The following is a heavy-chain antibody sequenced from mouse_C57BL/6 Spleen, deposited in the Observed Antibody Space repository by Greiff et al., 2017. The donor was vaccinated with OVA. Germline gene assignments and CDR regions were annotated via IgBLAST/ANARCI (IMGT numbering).Heavy chain of an antibody. CDR1: GFTFSSYA. J-gene: IGHJ4*01. D-gene: IGHD2-4*01. CDR2: ISSGGDYT. CDR3: TRDRIYYDYDGRAMEY. Sequence: DVQLVESGEGLVKPGGSLKLSCAASGFTFSSYAMSWVRQTPEKRLEWVAYISSGGDYTYYADTVKGRFTISIDNSWNTLYLQMSSLKSEDTAMYYCTRDRIYYDYDGRAMEYWGQGTTVTVSS. V-gene: IGHV5-9-1*02.